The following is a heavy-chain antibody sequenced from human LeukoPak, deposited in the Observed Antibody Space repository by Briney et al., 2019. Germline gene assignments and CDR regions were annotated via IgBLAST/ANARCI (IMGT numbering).Heavy chain of an antibody. CDR1: GGSISSSNYY. CDR2: IYYSGNT. V-gene: IGHV4-39*07. J-gene: IGHJ6*03. CDR3: ARTTEGGYTYGYFYYYYMDV. D-gene: IGHD5-18*01. Sequence: SETLSLTCTVSGGSISSSNYYWGWIRQPPGKGLECIGSIYYSGNTYYNPSLKSRVTISVDTSKNQFSLKLRSVTAADTAVYYCARTTEGGYTYGYFYYYYMDVWGKGTTVTISS.